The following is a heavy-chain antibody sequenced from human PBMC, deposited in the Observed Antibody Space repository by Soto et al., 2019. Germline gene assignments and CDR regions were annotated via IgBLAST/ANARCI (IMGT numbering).Heavy chain of an antibody. D-gene: IGHD3-10*01. CDR2: FSGSGGST. CDR3: AKGGVLLWFGEFPTFDY. V-gene: IGHV3-23*01. CDR1: GFTFSIYA. J-gene: IGHJ4*02. Sequence: EVQLLESGGGLVQPGGSLRLSCAASGFTFSIYAMSWVRQAPGKGLEWVAAFSGSGGSTYYADSVKGRFTISRDNSKNTQYLQMNGLGGEDTAVYYCAKGGVLLWFGEFPTFDYWGQGTLVTVSS.